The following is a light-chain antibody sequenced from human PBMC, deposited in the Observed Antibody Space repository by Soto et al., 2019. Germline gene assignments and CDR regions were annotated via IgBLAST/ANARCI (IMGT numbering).Light chain of an antibody. CDR1: SSDVGSYNL. CDR3: CSYAGSSTYV. Sequence: HSALTQPASVSGSPGQSITISCTGTSSDVGSYNLVSWYQQHPGKAPKLMIYEVSKRPSGVSNRFSGSKSGNTASLTISGLQAEDEADHYCCSYAGSSTYVFGTGTKVTVL. CDR2: EVS. J-gene: IGLJ1*01. V-gene: IGLV2-23*02.